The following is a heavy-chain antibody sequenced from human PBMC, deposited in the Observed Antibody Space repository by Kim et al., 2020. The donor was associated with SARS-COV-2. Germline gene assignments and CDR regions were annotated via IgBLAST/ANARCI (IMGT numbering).Heavy chain of an antibody. V-gene: IGHV3-48*03. CDR2: LSSSGSTI. J-gene: IGHJ4*02. CDR1: GFTFSSYE. Sequence: GGSLRLSCAASGFTFSSYEMSWVRQVPGKGLEWVSSLSSSGSTIYYADSVKGRFILSRDHAKTSLYLQMSSLRAEDTAVYYCARGSDGDFFDYWGQGTLVTVSS. D-gene: IGHD1-26*01. CDR3: ARGSDGDFFDY.